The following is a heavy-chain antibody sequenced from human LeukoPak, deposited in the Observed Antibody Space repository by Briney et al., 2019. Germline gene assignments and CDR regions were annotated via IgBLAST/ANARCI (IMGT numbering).Heavy chain of an antibody. V-gene: IGHV3-21*01. CDR3: AREFDYSTSGAGY. D-gene: IGHD4-11*01. Sequence: GGSLRLSCAASGFTFSHYSMNWVRQAPGKGLDWVSSMSINSGLIYYADSVKGRFTISRDNAKNSLYLQMNSLRAEDTAVYYCAREFDYSTSGAGYWGQGTLVTVSS. J-gene: IGHJ4*02. CDR1: GFTFSHYS. CDR2: MSINSGLI.